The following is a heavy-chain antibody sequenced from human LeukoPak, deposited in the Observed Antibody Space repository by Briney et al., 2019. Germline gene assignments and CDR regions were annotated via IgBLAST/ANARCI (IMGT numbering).Heavy chain of an antibody. V-gene: IGHV3-30*18. Sequence: GGSLRLSCAASGFTFSTYGMHWVRQAPGKGLEWVAVISYDGINKYYADSVKGRFTISRDNSKNTLYLQMNSLRAEDTAVYYCAKDPGYSSSYYFDYWGQGTLVTVSS. CDR1: GFTFSTYG. CDR2: ISYDGINK. D-gene: IGHD6-13*01. J-gene: IGHJ4*02. CDR3: AKDPGYSSSYYFDY.